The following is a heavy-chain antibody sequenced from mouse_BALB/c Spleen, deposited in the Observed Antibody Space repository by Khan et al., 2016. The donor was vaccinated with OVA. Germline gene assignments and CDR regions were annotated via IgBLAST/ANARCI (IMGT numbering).Heavy chain of an antibody. D-gene: IGHD1-1*01. CDR3: TSHRGYYGSNPYFDY. Sequence: EVELVESGGGLVRPGGSLKLSCAASGFSFSSYSMSWVRQTPEKRLEWVATISTGGSYTYYPDSVKGRFTISRDNAKNTLYLQMSSLKSEDTAMYYCTSHRGYYGSNPYFDYWGQGTTLTVSS. CDR1: GFSFSSYS. CDR2: ISTGGSYT. J-gene: IGHJ2*01. V-gene: IGHV5-6-4*01.